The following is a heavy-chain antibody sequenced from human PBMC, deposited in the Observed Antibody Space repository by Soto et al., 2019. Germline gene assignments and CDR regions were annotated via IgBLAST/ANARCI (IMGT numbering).Heavy chain of an antibody. CDR3: ARNSMTVVFMNWFDP. V-gene: IGHV1-2*02. J-gene: IGHJ5*02. CDR1: GYTFTGYY. Sequence: ASVKVSCKASGYTFTGYYMHWVRQAPGQGLEWMGWINPNSCGKNYAQTFQGRVTMTRETSISTAYMELSRLRSDDTAVYYCARNSMTVVFMNWFDPWRQGTLVTVPS. D-gene: IGHD3-22*01. CDR2: INPNSCGK.